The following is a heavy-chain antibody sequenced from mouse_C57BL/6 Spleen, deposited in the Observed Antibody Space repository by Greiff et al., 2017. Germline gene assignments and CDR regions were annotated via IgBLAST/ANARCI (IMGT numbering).Heavy chain of an antibody. CDR2: IYPRSGNT. D-gene: IGHD2-1*01. CDR3: ARDCNYVGYAMDY. Sequence: VKLMESGAELARPGASVKLSCKASGYTFTSYGISWVKQRTGQGLEWIGEIYPRSGNTYYNEKFKGKATLTADKSSSTAYMQLSSLTSEDSAVYFCARDCNYVGYAMDYWGQGTSVTVSS. J-gene: IGHJ4*01. CDR1: GYTFTSYG. V-gene: IGHV1-81*01.